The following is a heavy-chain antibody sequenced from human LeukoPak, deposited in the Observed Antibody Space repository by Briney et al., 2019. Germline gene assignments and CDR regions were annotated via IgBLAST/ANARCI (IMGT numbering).Heavy chain of an antibody. J-gene: IGHJ5*02. D-gene: IGHD3-10*02. Sequence: ASGPTLVKPTQTLTLTCTFSGFSLTTTTMGVGWIRQPPGKALEWLALILWNDDKRYSPSLTSRLTVIKDTSKNQVVLTMTNMDPVDTATYFCAHIVLGDNWFDPWGQGTLVTVSS. CDR3: AHIVLGDNWFDP. V-gene: IGHV2-5*01. CDR1: GFSLTTTTMG. CDR2: ILWNDDK.